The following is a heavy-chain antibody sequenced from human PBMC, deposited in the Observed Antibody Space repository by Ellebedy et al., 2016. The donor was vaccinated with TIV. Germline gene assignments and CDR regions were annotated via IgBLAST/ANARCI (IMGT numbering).Heavy chain of an antibody. Sequence: SETLSLTCAVYGGSFSGYYWSWIRQPPGKGLEWIGDINHSGSTNCNPSLKSRVTISVDTSKNQFSLKLSSVTAADTAVYYCARGELAVAVHWGQGTLVTVSS. CDR2: INHSGST. V-gene: IGHV4-34*01. CDR1: GGSFSGYY. CDR3: ARGELAVAVH. J-gene: IGHJ4*02. D-gene: IGHD6-19*01.